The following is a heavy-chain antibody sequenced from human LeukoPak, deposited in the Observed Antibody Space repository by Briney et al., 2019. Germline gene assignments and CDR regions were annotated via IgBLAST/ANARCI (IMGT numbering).Heavy chain of an antibody. V-gene: IGHV3-30*18. D-gene: IGHD2-2*01. CDR1: GFTFSSHG. CDR3: ANAYHCSSTSCYEGGTSFDY. CDR2: ISYDGSNK. Sequence: PGGSLRLSCAASGFTFSSHGMHWVRQAPGKGLEWVAVISYDGSNKYYADSVKGRFTISRDNSKNTLYLQMNSLRAEDTAVYYCANAYHCSSTSCYEGGTSFDYWGQGTLVTVSS. J-gene: IGHJ4*02.